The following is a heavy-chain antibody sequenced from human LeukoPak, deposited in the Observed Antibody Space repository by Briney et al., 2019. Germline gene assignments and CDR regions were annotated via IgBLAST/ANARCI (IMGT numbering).Heavy chain of an antibody. V-gene: IGHV3-23*01. Sequence: GGSLRLSCAASGFTFSSYAMSWVRQAPGKGLAWVSAISGSGGSTYYADSVKGRFTISRDNSKNTLYLQMNSLRAEDTAAYYCATPLAYCGGDCWSFFDYWGQGTLVTVSS. J-gene: IGHJ4*02. CDR1: GFTFSSYA. D-gene: IGHD2-21*02. CDR3: ATPLAYCGGDCWSFFDY. CDR2: ISGSGGST.